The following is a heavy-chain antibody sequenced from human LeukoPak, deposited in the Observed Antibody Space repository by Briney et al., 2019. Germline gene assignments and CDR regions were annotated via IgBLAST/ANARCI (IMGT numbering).Heavy chain of an antibody. V-gene: IGHV4-61*02. Sequence: PSETLSLTCTVSGGSISSGGYYWSWIRQPAGKGLEWIGRIYTSGSTNYNPSLKSRVTISGDTSKNQFSLRLSSVTAADTAVYYCARASYSYDINGWVPFDYWGQGTLVTVSS. D-gene: IGHD3-22*01. CDR2: IYTSGST. CDR1: GGSISSGGYY. J-gene: IGHJ4*02. CDR3: ARASYSYDINGWVPFDY.